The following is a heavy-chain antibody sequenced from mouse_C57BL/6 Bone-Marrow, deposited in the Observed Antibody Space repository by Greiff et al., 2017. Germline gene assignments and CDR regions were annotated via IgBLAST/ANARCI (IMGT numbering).Heavy chain of an antibody. J-gene: IGHJ1*03. V-gene: IGHV14-4*01. CDR3: TTGLRPYWYFDV. Sequence: EVKLVESGAELVRPGASVKLSCTASGFNIKDDYMHWVKQRPEQGLEWIGWIDPENGDTEYASKFQGKATITADTSSNTAYLQLSSLTSEDTAVYYCTTGLRPYWYFDVWGTGTTVTVSS. CDR1: GFNIKDDY. CDR2: IDPENGDT. D-gene: IGHD2-4*01.